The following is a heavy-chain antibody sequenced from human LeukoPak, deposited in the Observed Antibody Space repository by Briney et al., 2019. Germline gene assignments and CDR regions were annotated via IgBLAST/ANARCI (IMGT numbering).Heavy chain of an antibody. Sequence: PGGSLRLSCAASGFTFSSYSMNWVRQAPGKGLEWVSSISSSSSYIYYADSVKGRFTISRDNAKNSPYLQMNSLRAEDTAVYYCARSPGAMAFDYWGQGTLVTVSS. CDR3: ARSPGAMAFDY. J-gene: IGHJ4*02. CDR1: GFTFSSYS. V-gene: IGHV3-21*01. D-gene: IGHD5-18*01. CDR2: ISSSSSYI.